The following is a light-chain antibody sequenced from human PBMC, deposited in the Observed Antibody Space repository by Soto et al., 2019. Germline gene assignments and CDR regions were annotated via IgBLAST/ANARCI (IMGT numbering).Light chain of an antibody. V-gene: IGKV3D-20*01. CDR2: DAS. CDR1: QTVSSSY. J-gene: IGKJ5*01. Sequence: IVLTQSPGTLSLSPGERATLSCGASQTVSSSYLAWYRQKPGLAPTLLIYDASSRAAGIPDRFSGSGSETDFTLIISRVEPEDFAVYYCQQYASSPITFGQGTRLDNK. CDR3: QQYASSPIT.